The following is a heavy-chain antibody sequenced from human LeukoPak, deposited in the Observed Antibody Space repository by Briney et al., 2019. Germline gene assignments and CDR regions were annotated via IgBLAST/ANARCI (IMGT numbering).Heavy chain of an antibody. Sequence: ASVKVSCKASGYTFTSYGISWVRQAPGQGLEWMGWISAYNGNTNYAQKLQGRVTMTTDTSTSTAYMELRSLRSDDTAVYYCARCLYGSGSYYYQDWFDPWGQGTLVTVCS. D-gene: IGHD3-10*01. CDR2: ISAYNGNT. J-gene: IGHJ5*02. CDR3: ARCLYGSGSYYYQDWFDP. V-gene: IGHV1-18*04. CDR1: GYTFTSYG.